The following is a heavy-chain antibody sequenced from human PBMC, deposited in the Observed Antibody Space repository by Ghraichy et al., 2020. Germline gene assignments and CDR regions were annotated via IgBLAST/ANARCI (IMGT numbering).Heavy chain of an antibody. Sequence: LRLSCTVSGASISSGDYYWTWIRQHPGKGLEWIGYMHYSGSTFYNPSLKSRVTISVDTSKNQFSLKLSSVTAADTAIYYCARESLNSGYYSGPIDYWGQGTLVSVSS. J-gene: IGHJ4*02. D-gene: IGHD3-22*01. CDR2: MHYSGST. CDR1: GASISSGDYY. CDR3: ARESLNSGYYSGPIDY. V-gene: IGHV4-31*03.